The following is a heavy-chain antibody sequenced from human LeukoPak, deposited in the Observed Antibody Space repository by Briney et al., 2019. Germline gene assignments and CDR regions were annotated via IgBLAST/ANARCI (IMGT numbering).Heavy chain of an antibody. CDR3: ARDLAAVAGTGYYYMDV. J-gene: IGHJ6*03. Sequence: SVKVSCKASGGTFSSYAISWVRQAPGQGLEWMGGIIPIFGTANYAQKFQGRVTITTDESTSTAYMELSSLRSEDTAVYYCARDLAAVAGTGYYYMDVWGKGTTVTVSS. CDR2: IIPIFGTA. CDR1: GGTFSSYA. D-gene: IGHD6-19*01. V-gene: IGHV1-69*05.